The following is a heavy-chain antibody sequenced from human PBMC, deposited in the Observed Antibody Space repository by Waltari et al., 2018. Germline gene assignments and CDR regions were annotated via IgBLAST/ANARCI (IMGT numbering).Heavy chain of an antibody. CDR1: GFIFSSYG. J-gene: IGHJ4*02. V-gene: IGHV3-30*02. Sequence: QVQVVESGGGVVQPGGSLRLSCAVSGFIFSSYGMHWVRQAPGKGLGWVGFIRQDGSNEYYPDSVKGRFTISRDNSKNTLYLQMNILRVEDSAVYYCAKVASGHWGFADSWGQGTLVTVSS. D-gene: IGHD7-27*01. CDR3: AKVASGHWGFADS. CDR2: IRQDGSNE.